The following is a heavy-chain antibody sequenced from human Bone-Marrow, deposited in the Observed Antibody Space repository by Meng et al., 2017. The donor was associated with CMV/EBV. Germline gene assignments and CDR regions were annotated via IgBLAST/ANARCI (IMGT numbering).Heavy chain of an antibody. CDR3: AMNYYDSSGYTPPDY. V-gene: IGHV4-39*07. J-gene: IGHJ4*02. CDR1: GGSISSSSDY. Sequence: SETLSLTCTVSGGSISSSSDYWVWIRQPPGKGLEWIGSIYYSGSTYYTSSLKCRITISVDTSKYQFSLKLSSVTAAVTAVYYCAMNYYDSSGYTPPDYWGQGTLVTVSS. D-gene: IGHD3-22*01. CDR2: IYYSGST.